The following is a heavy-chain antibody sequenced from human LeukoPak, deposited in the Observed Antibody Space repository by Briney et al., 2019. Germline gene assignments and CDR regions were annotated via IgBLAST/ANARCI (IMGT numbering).Heavy chain of an antibody. CDR3: AKDRGLTYYYGSGSLTFDY. CDR1: GFTFSSYA. Sequence: GGSLRLSCAASGFTFSSYAMGWVRQAPGKGLEWVSAISGSGGSTYYADSVKGRFTISRDNSKNTLYLQMNSLRAEDTAVYYCAKDRGLTYYYGSGSLTFDYWGQGTLVTVSS. J-gene: IGHJ4*02. D-gene: IGHD3-10*01. CDR2: ISGSGGST. V-gene: IGHV3-23*01.